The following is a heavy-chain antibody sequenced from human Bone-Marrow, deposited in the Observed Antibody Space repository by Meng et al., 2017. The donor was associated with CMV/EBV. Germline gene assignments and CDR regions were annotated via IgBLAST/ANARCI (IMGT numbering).Heavy chain of an antibody. D-gene: IGHD5-12*01. CDR3: ASLSGYATYFDY. V-gene: IGHV4-59*01. J-gene: IGHJ4*02. CDR2: IYYSGST. CDR1: GGSISSYY. Sequence: GSLRLSCAVSGGSISSYYWSWIRQSPGKGLEWIGYIYYSGSTNYNPSLKSRVTISVDTSNNQFSLRLSSVTAADTAVYYCASLSGYATYFDYWGQGTLVTVSS.